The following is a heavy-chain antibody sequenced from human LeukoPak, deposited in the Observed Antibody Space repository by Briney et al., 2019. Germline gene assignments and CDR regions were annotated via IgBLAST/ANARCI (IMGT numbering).Heavy chain of an antibody. D-gene: IGHD3-10*01. CDR2: INHSGST. CDR1: GGSFSGYY. CDR3: ARLDYYGSGSEFDY. Sequence: NPSETLSLTCAVYGGSFSGYYWSWIRQPPGKGLEWIGEINHSGSTNYNPSLKSRVTISVDTSKNQFSLKLSSVTAADTAVYYCARLDYYGSGSEFDYWGQGTLVTVSS. V-gene: IGHV4-34*01. J-gene: IGHJ4*02.